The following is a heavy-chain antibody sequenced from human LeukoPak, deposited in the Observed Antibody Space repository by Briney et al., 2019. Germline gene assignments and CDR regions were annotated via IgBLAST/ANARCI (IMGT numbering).Heavy chain of an antibody. Sequence: SETLSLTCAVYGGSFSGYYWSWIRQPPGKGLEWIGEINHSGSTNYNPSLKSRVTISVDTSKNQFSLKLGSVTAADTAVYYCARGYYFDYWGQGTLVTVSS. CDR2: INHSGST. CDR1: GGSFSGYY. J-gene: IGHJ4*02. CDR3: ARGYYFDY. V-gene: IGHV4-34*01.